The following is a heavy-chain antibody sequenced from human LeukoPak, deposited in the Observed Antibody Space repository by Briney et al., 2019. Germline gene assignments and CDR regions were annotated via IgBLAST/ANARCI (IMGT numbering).Heavy chain of an antibody. CDR2: IRYNASNK. Sequence: GGSLRLSCAASGFIFSSYGMHWVRQAPGKGLEWVSSIRYNASNKYYADSVKGRFTISRDNSKNTLYLQMNSLRAEDTAVYYCARGAHKRETYGGSSDYWGEGTLGTVSS. J-gene: IGHJ4*02. CDR3: ARGAHKRETYGGSSDY. V-gene: IGHV3-30*02. D-gene: IGHD3-10*01. CDR1: GFIFSSYG.